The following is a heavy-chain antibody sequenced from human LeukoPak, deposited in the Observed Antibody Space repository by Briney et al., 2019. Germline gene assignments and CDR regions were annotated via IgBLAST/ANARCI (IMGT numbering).Heavy chain of an antibody. J-gene: IGHJ4*03. CDR3: AKEVGYDSSGYDDY. Sequence: GGSLRLSCAASGFIFSSYAMSWVRQAPGQGLEWVSAISGSGGSTYYADSVKGRFTISRDNSKNTLYLQMNSLRAEDTAVYYCAKEVGYDSSGYDDYWGQGTTVTVSS. CDR2: ISGSGGST. V-gene: IGHV3-23*01. D-gene: IGHD3-22*01. CDR1: GFIFSSYA.